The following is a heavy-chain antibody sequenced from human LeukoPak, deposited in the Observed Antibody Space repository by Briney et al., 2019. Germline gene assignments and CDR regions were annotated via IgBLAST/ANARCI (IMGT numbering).Heavy chain of an antibody. CDR1: GFTFSSYG. CDR3: ANSTTVTQRGYFDY. CDR2: ISYDGSNK. Sequence: GRSLRLSCAASGFTFSSYGMHWVRQAPAKGLEWVAIISYDGSNKYYADSVKGRFTISRDNSKNTLYLQMNSLRAEDTAVYYCANSTTVTQRGYFDYWGQGTLVTVSS. D-gene: IGHD4-17*01. V-gene: IGHV3-30*18. J-gene: IGHJ4*02.